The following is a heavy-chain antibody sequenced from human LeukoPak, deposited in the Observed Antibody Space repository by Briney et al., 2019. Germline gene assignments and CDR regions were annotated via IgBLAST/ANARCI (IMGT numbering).Heavy chain of an antibody. Sequence: PSETLSLTSTVSGGSISSSSYYWGWIRQPPGKGLEWIGSIYYSGSTYYNPSLKSRVTISVDTSKNQFSLKLSSVTAADTAVYSCARSPYSSSRYPFAPWGQGTLVTVSS. CDR1: GGSISSSSYY. CDR2: IYYSGST. J-gene: IGHJ5*02. D-gene: IGHD6-13*01. CDR3: ARSPYSSSRYPFAP. V-gene: IGHV4-39*07.